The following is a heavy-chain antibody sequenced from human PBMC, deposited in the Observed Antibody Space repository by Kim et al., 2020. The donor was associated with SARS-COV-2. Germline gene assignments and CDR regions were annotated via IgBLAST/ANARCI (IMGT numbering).Heavy chain of an antibody. CDR1: GGSFSGYY. J-gene: IGHJ4*02. D-gene: IGHD5-12*01. V-gene: IGHV4-34*01. Sequence: SETLSLTCAVYGGSFSGYYWSWIRQPPGKGLEWIGEINHSGSTNYNPSLKSRVTISVDTSKNQFSLKLSSVTAADTAVYYCARAGRWLQLLSRYYFDYWGQGTLVTVSS. CDR3: ARAGRWLQLLSRYYFDY. CDR2: INHSGST.